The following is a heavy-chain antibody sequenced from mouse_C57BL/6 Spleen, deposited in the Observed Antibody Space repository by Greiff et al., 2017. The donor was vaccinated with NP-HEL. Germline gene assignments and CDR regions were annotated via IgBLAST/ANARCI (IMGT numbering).Heavy chain of an antibody. CDR3: ARGNFDV. CDR2: ISYDGSN. V-gene: IGHV3-6*01. J-gene: IGHJ1*03. CDR1: GYSITSGYY. Sequence: EVQLQQSGPGLVKPSQSLSLTCSVTGYSITSGYYWNWIRQFPGNKLEWMGYISYDGSNNYNPSLKNRISITRDTSKNQFFLKLNSVTTEDTATYYCARGNFDVWGTGTTVTVSS.